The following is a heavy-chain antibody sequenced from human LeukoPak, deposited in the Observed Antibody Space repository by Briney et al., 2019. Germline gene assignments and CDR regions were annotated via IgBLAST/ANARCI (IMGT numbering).Heavy chain of an antibody. V-gene: IGHV3-23*01. D-gene: IGHD2-2*01. Sequence: PGGSLKLSCAASGFTFSSYAMSWVRQAPGKGLEWVSAISGSGGSTYYADSVKGRFTISRDNSKNTLYLQMNSLRAEDTAVYYCAKDRPEKKDIVVVPAAGATRFDPWGQGTLVTVSS. CDR3: AKDRPEKKDIVVVPAAGATRFDP. CDR2: ISGSGGST. CDR1: GFTFSSYA. J-gene: IGHJ5*02.